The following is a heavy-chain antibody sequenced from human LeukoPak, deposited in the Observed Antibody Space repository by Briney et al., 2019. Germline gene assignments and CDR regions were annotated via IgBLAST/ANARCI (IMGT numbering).Heavy chain of an antibody. Sequence: SETLSLTCTVSGGSISSSSYYWGWIRQPPGKGLEWIGSIYYSGSTYYNPSLKSRVTISVDTSKNQFSLKLSSVTAADTAVYYCARDLASCSGGSCYGHYFDYWGQGTLATVSS. CDR2: IYYSGST. V-gene: IGHV4-39*07. J-gene: IGHJ4*02. CDR1: GGSISSSSYY. CDR3: ARDLASCSGGSCYGHYFDY. D-gene: IGHD2-15*01.